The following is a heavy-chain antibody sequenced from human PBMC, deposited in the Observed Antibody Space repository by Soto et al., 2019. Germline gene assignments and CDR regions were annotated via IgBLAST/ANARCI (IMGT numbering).Heavy chain of an antibody. Sequence: GGARRLSCAASGFTFSSYGMHWVRQAPGKGLEWVAVISYDGTNKFYADSVKGRFTISRDNSKNTLYLQMNSLIAEDTAVYYCGRAPASADYWGTGPMVTLYS. CDR1: GFTFSSYG. V-gene: IGHV3-30*03. CDR2: ISYDGTNK. J-gene: IGHJ4*02. CDR3: GRAPASADY.